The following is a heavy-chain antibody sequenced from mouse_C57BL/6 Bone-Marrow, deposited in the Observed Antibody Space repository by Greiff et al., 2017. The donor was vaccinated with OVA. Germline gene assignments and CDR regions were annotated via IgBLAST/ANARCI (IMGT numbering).Heavy chain of an antibody. D-gene: IGHD2-1*01. V-gene: IGHV1-64*01. Sequence: VQLQQSGAELVKPGASVKLSCKASGYTFTSYWMHWVKQRPGHGLEWIGMIHPNSGSTNYNEKFKSKATLTADKSSSSSYMQLSSLTSEDSAVYCGARWGYGNYGAYWGQGTLVTVSA. CDR1: GYTFTSYW. CDR3: ARWGYGNYGAY. CDR2: IHPNSGST. J-gene: IGHJ3*01.